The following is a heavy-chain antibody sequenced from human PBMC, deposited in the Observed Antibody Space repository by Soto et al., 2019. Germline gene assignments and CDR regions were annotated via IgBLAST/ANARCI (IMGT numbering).Heavy chain of an antibody. CDR1: GYTITSYV. CDR3: ARDRAGIPLDY. J-gene: IGHJ4*02. Sequence: SVKLSCKASGYTITSYVISWVRQAPGQGLEWMGWISAYNGNTNYAQKLQGRVTMTTDTSTSTAYMELRSLRAEDTAVYYCARDRAGIPLDYWGQGTLVTVSS. V-gene: IGHV1-18*01. D-gene: IGHD6-19*01. CDR2: ISAYNGNT.